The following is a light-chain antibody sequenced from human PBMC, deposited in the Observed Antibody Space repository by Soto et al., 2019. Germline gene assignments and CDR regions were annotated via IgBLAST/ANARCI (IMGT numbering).Light chain of an antibody. CDR2: AAS. V-gene: IGKV3-20*01. CDR3: QQYRPSPAIS. Sequence: DIFLAQSPCSPCLSARGGATLSCRASQSVSSSYLAWYQQRPGQAPRLLIYAASSRATGIPSRFSGSGSGTDFTLTISRLEPEDSALYFCQQYRPSPAISFGQGTRLEIK. J-gene: IGKJ5*01. CDR1: QSVSSSY.